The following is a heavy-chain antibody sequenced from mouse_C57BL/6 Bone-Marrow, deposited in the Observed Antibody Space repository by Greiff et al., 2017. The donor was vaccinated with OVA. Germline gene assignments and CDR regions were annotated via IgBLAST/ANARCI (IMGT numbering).Heavy chain of an antibody. Sequence: EVKLVESGGGLVKPGGSLKLSCAASGFTFSSYAMSWVRPTPEKRLAWVATISDGGSYTYYPDNVKGRFTISRDNAKNNLYLQMSHLKSEDTAMYYCANYVPYAMDYWGQGTSVTVSS. CDR1: GFTFSSYA. V-gene: IGHV5-4*03. CDR2: ISDGGSYT. J-gene: IGHJ4*01. CDR3: ANYVPYAMDY.